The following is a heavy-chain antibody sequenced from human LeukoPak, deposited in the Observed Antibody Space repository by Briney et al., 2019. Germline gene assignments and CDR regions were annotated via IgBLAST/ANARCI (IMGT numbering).Heavy chain of an antibody. J-gene: IGHJ4*02. CDR2: ISGGGGST. Sequence: RGSLRLSCAASGFTFTSYSMNWVRQAPGKGLEWVSTISGGGGSTYYADSVKCRFTISRDNSKNTLYLQVNSLRAEDTAVYYCAKGGKWDVTPFDYWGQGTLVTVSS. D-gene: IGHD1-26*01. CDR3: AKGGKWDVTPFDY. CDR1: GFTFTSYS. V-gene: IGHV3-23*01.